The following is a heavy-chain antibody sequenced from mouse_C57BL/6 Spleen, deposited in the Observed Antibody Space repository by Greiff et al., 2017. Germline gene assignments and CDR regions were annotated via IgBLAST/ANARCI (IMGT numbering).Heavy chain of an antibody. CDR1: GYTFTSYW. Sequence: QVQLQQPGAELVKPGASVKLSCKASGYTFTSYWMHWVKQRPGRGLEWIGRIDPNSGGTKYNEKFKSKATLTVDKSSSTAYMQLRSLTSADSAVYDCARQGTTVPYYAMGYWGQGTSVTVSS. V-gene: IGHV1-72*01. J-gene: IGHJ4*01. CDR2: IDPNSGGT. D-gene: IGHD1-1*01. CDR3: ARQGTTVPYYAMGY.